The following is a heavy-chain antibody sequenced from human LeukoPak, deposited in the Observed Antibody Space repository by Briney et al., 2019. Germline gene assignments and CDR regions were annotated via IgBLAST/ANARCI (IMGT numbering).Heavy chain of an antibody. CDR1: GGSISSGGYS. V-gene: IGHV4-30-2*01. J-gene: IGHJ2*01. Sequence: SETLSLTCAVSGGSISSGGYSWSWIRQPPGKGLEWIGYIYHSGSTYYNPSLKSRVTISVDTSKNQFSLKLSSVTAADTAVYYCARVPKYFDLWGRGTLVTVSS. CDR2: IYHSGST. CDR3: ARVPKYFDL.